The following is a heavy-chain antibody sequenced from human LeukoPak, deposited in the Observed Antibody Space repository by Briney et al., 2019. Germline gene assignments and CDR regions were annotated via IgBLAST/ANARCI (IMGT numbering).Heavy chain of an antibody. Sequence: SETLSLTCTVSGGSISNYFWSWIRQPPGKGLEWIGYIYYSGSTNYNPSLKSRVTMSVDTSKNQFSLKLTSVTAADTAVYYCARLRPVAGYDAFDIWGHGTMVTVSS. V-gene: IGHV4-59*08. D-gene: IGHD6-19*01. CDR3: ARLRPVAGYDAFDI. CDR2: IYYSGST. J-gene: IGHJ3*02. CDR1: GGSISNYF.